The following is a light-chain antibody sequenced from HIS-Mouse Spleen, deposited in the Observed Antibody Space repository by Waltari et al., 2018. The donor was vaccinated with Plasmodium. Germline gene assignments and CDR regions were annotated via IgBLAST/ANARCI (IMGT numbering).Light chain of an antibody. CDR3: QQYNNWSFT. Sequence: TQSPSFLSASVGDRVTITCRASQGISSYLAWYQQKPGQAPRLLIYGASTRATGIPARFSGSGSGTEFTLTISSLQSEDFAVYYCQQYNNWSFTFGPGTKVDIK. CDR1: QGISSY. V-gene: IGKV3-15*01. CDR2: GAS. J-gene: IGKJ3*01.